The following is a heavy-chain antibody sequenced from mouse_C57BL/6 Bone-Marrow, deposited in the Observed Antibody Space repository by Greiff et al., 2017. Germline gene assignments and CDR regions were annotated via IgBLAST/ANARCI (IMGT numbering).Heavy chain of an antibody. D-gene: IGHD3-1*01. V-gene: IGHV1-82*01. Sequence: QVQLQQSGPELVKPGASVKISCKASGYAFSSSWMNWVKQRHGKGLEWIGRIYPGDGDTNYNGKFKGKATLTADKSSSTAYMQLSSLTSEDSAVYCCARSGFRAWFAYWGQGTLVTVSA. J-gene: IGHJ3*01. CDR3: ARSGFRAWFAY. CDR2: IYPGDGDT. CDR1: GYAFSSSW.